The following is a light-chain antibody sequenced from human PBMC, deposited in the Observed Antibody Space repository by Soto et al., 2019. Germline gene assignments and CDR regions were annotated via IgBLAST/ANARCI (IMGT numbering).Light chain of an antibody. CDR3: XXXXXTPRT. CDR2: AAS. J-gene: IGKJ1*01. Sequence: PMXXSPXSLSAXVGDRVTITCRASQXISTXLNWYQQKPGKAPKLLIYAASTLQIGVPSRFSGSGSGTXFRLTXXSLXXXDXXXXXXXXXXXTPRTFGQGTNVDFK. V-gene: IGKV1-39*01. CDR1: QXISTX.